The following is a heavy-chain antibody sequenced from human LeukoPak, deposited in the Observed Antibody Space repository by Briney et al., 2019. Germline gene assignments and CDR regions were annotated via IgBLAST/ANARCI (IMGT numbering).Heavy chain of an antibody. Sequence: SVKVSCKASGGTFSSYAISWVRQAPGQGLEWMGRIIPIFGTANYAQKFQGRVTITTDESTSTAYMELSSLRSGDTAVYYCAREEVTTPHYFDYWGQGTLVTVSS. CDR3: AREEVTTPHYFDY. CDR1: GGTFSSYA. J-gene: IGHJ4*02. D-gene: IGHD4-17*01. CDR2: IIPIFGTA. V-gene: IGHV1-69*05.